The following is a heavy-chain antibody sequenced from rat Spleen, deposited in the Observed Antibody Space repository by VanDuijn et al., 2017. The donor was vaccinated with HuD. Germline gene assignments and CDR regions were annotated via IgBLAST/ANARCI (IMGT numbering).Heavy chain of an antibody. CDR2: ISYDGIST. Sequence: EVQLVESDGGLVQPGRSLKLSCAASGFTFNNYGMSWVRQAPTKGLEWVATISYDGISTFYRDSVRGRFTVSRDNAKSSLYLQMDGLRSEDTATYYCARHGYNSYFDYWGQGVMVTVSS. V-gene: IGHV5-29*01. J-gene: IGHJ2*01. CDR3: ARHGYNSYFDY. CDR1: GFTFNNYG. D-gene: IGHD1-9*01.